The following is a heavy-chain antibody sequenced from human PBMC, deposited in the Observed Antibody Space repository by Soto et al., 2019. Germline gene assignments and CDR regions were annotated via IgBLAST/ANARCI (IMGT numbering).Heavy chain of an antibody. CDR3: EQSLASVVVPAAANWFDT. D-gene: IGHD2-2*01. CDR2: IYWNDDK. V-gene: IGHV2-5*01. Sequence: SGPTLVNPTQTLTLTCTFSGFSLSTSGVGVGWIRQPPGKALEWLALIYWNDDKRYSPXXXSXXXXXKXTYKNQVVLTMKKMDPVDTATYYCEQSLASVVVPAAANWFDTWGQATLVTLAS. CDR1: GFSLSTSGVG. J-gene: IGHJ5*02.